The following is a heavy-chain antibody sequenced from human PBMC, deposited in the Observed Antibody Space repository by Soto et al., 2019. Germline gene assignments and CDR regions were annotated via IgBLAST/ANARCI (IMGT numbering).Heavy chain of an antibody. V-gene: IGHV3-73*01. CDR1: GFTFSGSA. D-gene: IGHD1-1*01. CDR3: TSFSNHLAGPYNVDY. Sequence: PGGSLRLSCAASGFTFSGSAMHWVRQASGKGLEWVGRIRSKANSYATAYAASVKGRFTISRDDSKNTAYLQMNSLKTEDTAVYYCTSFSNHLAGPYNVDYWGQGTLVTVSS. J-gene: IGHJ4*02. CDR2: IRSKANSYAT.